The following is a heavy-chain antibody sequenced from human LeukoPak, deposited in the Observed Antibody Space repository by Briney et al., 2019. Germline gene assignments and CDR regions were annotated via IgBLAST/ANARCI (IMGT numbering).Heavy chain of an antibody. CDR2: IKQDGSEK. J-gene: IGHJ4*02. V-gene: IGHV3-7*01. CDR1: GFTFSSYW. D-gene: IGHD6-13*01. CDR3: ARDVRRAAAGTMNY. Sequence: PGGSLRLSCAASGFTFSSYWMSWVRQAPGKGLEWVANIKQDGSEKYYVDSVKGRFTISRDNAKNSLYLQMNSLRAEDTAVYFCARDVRRAAAGTMNYRGQGTLVTVSS.